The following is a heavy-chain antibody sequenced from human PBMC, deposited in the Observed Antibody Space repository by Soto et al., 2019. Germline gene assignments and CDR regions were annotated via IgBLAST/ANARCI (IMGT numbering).Heavy chain of an antibody. Sequence: GASVKVSCKASGYTFTSYGISWVRQAPGQGLEWMGWISAYNGNTNYAQKLQGRVTMTTDTPTSTAYMELRSLRSDDTAVYYCARFLDSGSYYVSLNFDYWGQGTLVTVSS. CDR1: GYTFTSYG. J-gene: IGHJ4*02. D-gene: IGHD1-26*01. CDR3: ARFLDSGSYYVSLNFDY. V-gene: IGHV1-18*04. CDR2: ISAYNGNT.